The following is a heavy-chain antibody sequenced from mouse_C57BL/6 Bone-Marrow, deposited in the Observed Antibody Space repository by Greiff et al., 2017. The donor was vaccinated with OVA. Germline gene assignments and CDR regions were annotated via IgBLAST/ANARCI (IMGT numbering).Heavy chain of an antibody. CDR1: GYTFTDYY. J-gene: IGHJ4*01. V-gene: IGHV1-19*01. D-gene: IGHD2-3*01. CDR3: DSYDGYPFYAMDY. CDR2: INPYNGGT. Sequence: EVQLQQSGPVLVKPGASVKMSCKASGYTFTDYYMNWVKQSHGKSLEWIGVINPYNGGTSYNQKFKGKATLTVDKSSSTAYMELNSLTSEDSAVYYCDSYDGYPFYAMDYWGQGTSVTVSS.